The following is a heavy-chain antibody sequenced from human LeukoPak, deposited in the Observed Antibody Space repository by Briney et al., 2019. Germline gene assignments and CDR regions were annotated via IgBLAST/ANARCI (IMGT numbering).Heavy chain of an antibody. CDR2: INHSGST. CDR3: ARAGLAARTTYRLYYYYYMDV. D-gene: IGHD6-6*01. V-gene: IGHV4-34*01. Sequence: SETLSLTCAVYGGSFSGYYWSWIRQPPGKGLEWIGEINHSGSTNYNPSLKSRVTISADTSKNQFSLKLSSVTAADTAVYYCARAGLAARTTYRLYYYYYMDVWGKGTTVTVSS. J-gene: IGHJ6*03. CDR1: GGSFSGYY.